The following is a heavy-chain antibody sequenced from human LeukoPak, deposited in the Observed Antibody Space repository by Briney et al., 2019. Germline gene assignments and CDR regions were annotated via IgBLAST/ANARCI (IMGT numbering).Heavy chain of an antibody. CDR1: GGSFSGYY. J-gene: IGHJ4*02. CDR2: INHSGST. V-gene: IGHV4-34*01. CDR3: ARHDSSGWLRRNKLGMFDY. Sequence: SETLSLTCAVYGGSFSGYYWSWIRQPPGRGLEWIGEINHSGSTNYNPSLKSRVTISVDTSKNQFSLKLSSVTAADTAVYYCARHDSSGWLRRNKLGMFDYWGQGTLVTVSS. D-gene: IGHD6-19*01.